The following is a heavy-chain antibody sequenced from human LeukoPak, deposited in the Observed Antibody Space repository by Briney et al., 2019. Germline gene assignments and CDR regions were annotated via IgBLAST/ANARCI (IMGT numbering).Heavy chain of an antibody. CDR2: INPSGGGT. V-gene: IGHV1-46*01. Sequence: GASVKVSFKASGYTFTSHYMQWARLAPGQGLEWMGIINPSGGGTRYAQKFQGRVTMTRDTSTSTVYMELSSLRSEDTAVYYCAREGSGNLPHLDHWGQGTLVTVSS. D-gene: IGHD3-10*01. CDR1: GYTFTSHY. J-gene: IGHJ4*02. CDR3: AREGSGNLPHLDH.